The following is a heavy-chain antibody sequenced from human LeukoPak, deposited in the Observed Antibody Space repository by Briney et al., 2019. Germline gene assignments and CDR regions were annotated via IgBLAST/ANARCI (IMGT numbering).Heavy chain of an antibody. D-gene: IGHD3-3*01. J-gene: IGHJ2*01. Sequence: PSETLSLTCTVSGGSISSYYWSWIRQPPGKGLEWIGYIYYSGSTNYNPSLKSRVTMSVDTSKNQFSLKLGSVTAADTAVYYCASGLEWPRYFDLWGRGTLVTVSS. CDR3: ASGLEWPRYFDL. CDR2: IYYSGST. V-gene: IGHV4-59*12. CDR1: GGSISSYY.